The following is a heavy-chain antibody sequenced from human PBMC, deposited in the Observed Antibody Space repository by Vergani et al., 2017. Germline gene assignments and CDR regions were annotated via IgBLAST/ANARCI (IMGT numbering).Heavy chain of an antibody. D-gene: IGHD3-22*01. V-gene: IGHV1-69*09. CDR1: GYTFTGYY. CDR2: IIPILGIA. J-gene: IGHJ4*02. Sequence: QVQLVQSGAEVKKPGASVKVSCKASGYTFTGYYMHWVRQAPGQGLEWMGRIIPILGIANYAQKFQGRVTITADESTSTAYMELSSLRSEDTAVYYCARGIEYYYDSSGYVLVLWGQGTLVTVSS. CDR3: ARGIEYYYDSSGYVLVL.